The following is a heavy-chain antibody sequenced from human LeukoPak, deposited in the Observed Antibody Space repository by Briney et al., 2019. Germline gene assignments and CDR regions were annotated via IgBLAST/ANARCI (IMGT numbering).Heavy chain of an antibody. D-gene: IGHD2-21*01. CDR2: ISSSSSYI. V-gene: IGHV3-21*01. Sequence: PGGSLRLSCAASGFTFSSYSMNWVRQAPGKGLEWVSSISSSSSYIYYADSVKGRFTISRDNSKNTLYLQMNSLRAEDTAVYYCARDHSGGSFDYWGQGTLVTVSS. CDR3: ARDHSGGSFDY. J-gene: IGHJ4*02. CDR1: GFTFSSYS.